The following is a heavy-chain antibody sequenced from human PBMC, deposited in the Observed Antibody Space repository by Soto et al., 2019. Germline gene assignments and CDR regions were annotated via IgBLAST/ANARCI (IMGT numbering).Heavy chain of an antibody. D-gene: IGHD3-16*01. CDR2: INPYNANV. CDR1: GYTFTNHG. CDR3: ARDLVAGIWGYAFDI. V-gene: IGHV1-18*04. J-gene: IGHJ3*02. Sequence: QVQLVQSGAEVKKPGASVKVSCKTSGYTFTNHGINWVRQSPGQGLEWMGWINPYNANVNYAQKLQGRVTMTTDTSTSPAYMDLRRMTSDDTAVYYCARDLVAGIWGYAFDIGGQGTMVTGSS.